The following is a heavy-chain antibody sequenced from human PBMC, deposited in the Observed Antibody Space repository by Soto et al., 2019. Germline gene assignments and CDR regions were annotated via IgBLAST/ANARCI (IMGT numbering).Heavy chain of an antibody. J-gene: IGHJ6*02. D-gene: IGHD4-17*01. V-gene: IGHV3-30*18. CDR2: ISYDGSNK. CDR3: AKAMTTVTSYYYYYGMDV. Sequence: PGGSLRLSCAASGFTFSSYGMHWVRQAPGKGLEWVAVISYDGSNKYYADSVKGRFTISRDNSKNTLYLQMNSLRAEDTAVYYCAKAMTTVTSYYYYYGMDVWGQGTTVTVS. CDR1: GFTFSSYG.